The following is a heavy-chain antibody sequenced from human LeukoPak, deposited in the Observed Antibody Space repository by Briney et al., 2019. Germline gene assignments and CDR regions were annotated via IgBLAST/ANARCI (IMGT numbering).Heavy chain of an antibody. J-gene: IGHJ4*02. D-gene: IGHD1-26*01. Sequence: PGGSLRLSCAVSGSTSSRNFMSWVRQTPEKGLEWVANINQDGSEKNYVDSVKGRFTISRDSAKNSLFLQMNSLRAEDTAIYYCASGAGWESGYWGQGTLVTVSS. CDR3: ASGAGWESGY. CDR1: GSTSSRNF. V-gene: IGHV3-7*01. CDR2: INQDGSEK.